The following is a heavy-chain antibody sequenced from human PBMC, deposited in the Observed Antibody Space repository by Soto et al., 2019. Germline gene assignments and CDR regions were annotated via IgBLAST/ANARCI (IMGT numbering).Heavy chain of an antibody. J-gene: IGHJ3*01. Sequence: VQLQAPGPGLVKPSETLSLTCTVSGGSMSGYYWSWIRQPPREGLQWIGNIYYAWGTKYNPSLKRRVTVSVDTSKGQMSLALSSVTAADTAVYYCARHSGKWAFDVWGPGTMVTVSS. CDR3: ARHSGKWAFDV. D-gene: IGHD2-8*01. CDR1: GGSMSGYY. CDR2: IYYAWGT. V-gene: IGHV4-59*08.